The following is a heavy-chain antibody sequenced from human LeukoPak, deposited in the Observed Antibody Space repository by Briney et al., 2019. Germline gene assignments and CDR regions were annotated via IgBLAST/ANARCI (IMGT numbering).Heavy chain of an antibody. CDR1: GGSISSGSYD. CDR2: IYTSGSS. CDR3: ARALRDGYPEVHFDY. J-gene: IGHJ4*02. Sequence: SETLSLTCTVSGGSISSGSYDWYWIRQPAGKGLEWIGHIYTSGSSNYSPSLKSRVTISVDTSKNQFSLKLSSVTAADTAVYYCARALRDGYPEVHFDYWGQGTLVTVSS. V-gene: IGHV4-61*09. D-gene: IGHD5-24*01.